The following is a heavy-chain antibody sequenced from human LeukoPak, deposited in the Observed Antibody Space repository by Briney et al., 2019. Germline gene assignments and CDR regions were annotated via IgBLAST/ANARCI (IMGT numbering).Heavy chain of an antibody. CDR3: ARGMGQWLVRYRDYYYYMDV. CDR2: TYYRSKWYN. V-gene: IGHV6-1*01. J-gene: IGHJ6*03. CDR1: GDSVSSNSAA. D-gene: IGHD6-19*01. Sequence: SQTLSLTCAISGDSVSSNSAAWNWIRQSPSRGLEWLGRTYYRSKWYNDYAVSVKSRITINPDTSKNQFSLQLNSVTPEDTAVYYCARGMGQWLVRYRDYYYYMDVWGKGTTVTVSS.